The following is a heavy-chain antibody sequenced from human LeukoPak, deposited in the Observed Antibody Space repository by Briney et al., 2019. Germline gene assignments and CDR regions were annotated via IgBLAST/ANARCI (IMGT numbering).Heavy chain of an antibody. D-gene: IGHD6-19*01. CDR3: AKDHLPGIVVADRDY. CDR1: GFTFSSYS. J-gene: IGHJ4*02. V-gene: IGHV3-21*04. Sequence: GGSLRLSCAASGFTFSSYSMNWVRQAPGKGLEWVSFISSSSSYIYYADSMKGRFTISRDNSKNTLYLQINSLRAEDTAVYYCAKDHLPGIVVADRDYWGQGTLVTVSS. CDR2: ISSSSSYI.